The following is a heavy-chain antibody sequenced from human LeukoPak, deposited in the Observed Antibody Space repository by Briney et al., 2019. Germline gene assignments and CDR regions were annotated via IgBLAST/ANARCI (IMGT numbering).Heavy chain of an antibody. Sequence: GGSLRLSCAASGFTFSSYAMSWVRQAPGKGLEWVSAISGSGGSTYYADSVKGRFTISRDNSKNTLYLQMNSLRAEDTAVYYCARGTYPENRIDYWGQGTLVTVSS. V-gene: IGHV3-23*01. D-gene: IGHD2/OR15-2a*01. CDR2: ISGSGGST. J-gene: IGHJ4*02. CDR3: ARGTYPENRIDY. CDR1: GFTFSSYA.